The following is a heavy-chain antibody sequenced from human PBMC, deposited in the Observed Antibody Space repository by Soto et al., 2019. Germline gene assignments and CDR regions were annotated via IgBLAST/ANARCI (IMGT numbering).Heavy chain of an antibody. V-gene: IGHV3-33*01. J-gene: IGHJ4*02. CDR3: ARDKWEM. D-gene: IGHD1-26*01. CDR2: IWYDGSNK. CDR1: GFTFSTYG. Sequence: QVQLVESGGGVVQPGRSLRLSCTASGFTFSTYGMHWVRQAPGKGLEWVTVIWYDGSNKYYADSVKGRFTISRDNSKNTLYLQMNSLRAEDPAVYYCARDKWEMWGQGTLVTVSS.